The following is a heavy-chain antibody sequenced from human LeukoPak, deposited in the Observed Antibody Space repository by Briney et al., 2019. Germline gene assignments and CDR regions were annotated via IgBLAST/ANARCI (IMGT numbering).Heavy chain of an antibody. CDR2: ISGSGGST. Sequence: PGGSLRLSCAASGFTFSSYAMSWVRQAPGKGLEWVSAISGSGGSTYYADSVKGRFTISRDNAKNSLYLQMNSLRAEDTAVYYCARDPPTYYYDSSGYSPRADAFDIWGQGTMVTVSS. CDR1: GFTFSSYA. CDR3: ARDPPTYYYDSSGYSPRADAFDI. V-gene: IGHV3-23*01. J-gene: IGHJ3*02. D-gene: IGHD3-22*01.